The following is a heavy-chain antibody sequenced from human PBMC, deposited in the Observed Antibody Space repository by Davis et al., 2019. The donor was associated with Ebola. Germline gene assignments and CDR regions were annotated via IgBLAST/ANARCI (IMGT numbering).Heavy chain of an antibody. CDR1: GFTFSSYW. CDR3: ATLGSGWPLDY. D-gene: IGHD6-19*01. V-gene: IGHV3-74*01. J-gene: IGHJ4*02. CDR2: SNSDGSST. Sequence: GESLKIPRAASGFTFSSYWMHWVRQAPGKGLVWVSRSNSDGSSTSYADSVKGRFTISRDNAKNTLYLQMTSLRVEDTAVYYCATLGSGWPLDYWGQGTLVTVSS.